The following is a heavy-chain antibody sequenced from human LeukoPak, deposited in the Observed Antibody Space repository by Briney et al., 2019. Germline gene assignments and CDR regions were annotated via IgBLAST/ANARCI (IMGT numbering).Heavy chain of an antibody. D-gene: IGHD2-15*01. Sequence: GGSLRLSCAASGFTFSSYEMNWVRQAPGKGLEWVSYISSSGTTIYYADSVKGRFTISRDNAKNSLYLQMSSLRAEDTAVYYCARQVAYNWFDPWGQGTLVTVSS. J-gene: IGHJ5*02. V-gene: IGHV3-48*03. CDR2: ISSSGTTI. CDR3: ARQVAYNWFDP. CDR1: GFTFSSYE.